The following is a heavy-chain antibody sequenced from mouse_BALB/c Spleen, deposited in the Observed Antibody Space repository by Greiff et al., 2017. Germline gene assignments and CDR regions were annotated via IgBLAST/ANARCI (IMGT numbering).Heavy chain of an antibody. V-gene: IGHV3-6*02. CDR2: ISYDGSN. J-gene: IGHJ1*01. CDR3: ARDDPRDFDV. CDR1: GYSFTSGVY. D-gene: IGHD3-1*01. Sequence: ESGPGLVKPSQSLSLTCSVTGYSFTSGVYWYWNRQSPGNKLEWRGYISYDGSNNYNPSLKNRISLTRDTSKNQFFLKLNSVTTEDTATYYCARDDPRDFDVWGAGTTVTVSS.